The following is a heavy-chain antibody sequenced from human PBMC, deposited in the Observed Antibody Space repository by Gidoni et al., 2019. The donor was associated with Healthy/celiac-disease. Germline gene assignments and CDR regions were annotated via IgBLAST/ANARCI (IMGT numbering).Heavy chain of an antibody. D-gene: IGHD3-10*01. CDR1: GGSFSGYY. CDR3: ARGGRGSGSYPPYYYYYGMDV. J-gene: IGHJ6*02. CDR2: INHSGSP. Sequence: QVQLQPWGAGLLKPSETLSLTCAVYGGSFSGYYWSWIRQPPGKGLEWIGEINHSGSPNYNPSRKSRVTIAVDTSKNQFSLKLSSVTAADTAVYYCARGGRGSGSYPPYYYYYGMDVWGQGTTVTVSS. V-gene: IGHV4-34*01.